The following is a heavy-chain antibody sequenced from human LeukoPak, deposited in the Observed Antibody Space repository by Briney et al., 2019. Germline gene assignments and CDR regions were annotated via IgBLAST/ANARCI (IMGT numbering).Heavy chain of an antibody. D-gene: IGHD4-17*01. V-gene: IGHV3-23*01. J-gene: IGHJ3*01. CDR3: AKTHGDYAPRRAYDV. Sequence: SGGSLRLSCAASGFTFSSYTMSWVRQAPGKGLEYVSAISGSGGSTYYADSVEGRFTISKDNSRNTVYLQMNRLRVEDTAIYYCAKTHGDYAPRRAYDVWGPGTRSPSLQ. CDR1: GFTFSSYT. CDR2: ISGSGGST.